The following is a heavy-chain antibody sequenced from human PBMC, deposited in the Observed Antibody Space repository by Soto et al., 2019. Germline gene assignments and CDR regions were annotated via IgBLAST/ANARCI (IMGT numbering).Heavy chain of an antibody. CDR3: AKDRWVTVTTTGFDY. D-gene: IGHD4-17*01. CDR2: ISYDGSNK. CDR1: GFTFSSYG. J-gene: IGHJ4*02. Sequence: ESGGGVVQPGRSLRLSCAASGFTFSSYGMHWVRQAPGKGLEWVAVISYDGSNKYYADSVKGRFTISRDNSKNTLYLQMNSLRAEDTAVYYCAKDRWVTVTTTGFDYWGQGTLVTVSS. V-gene: IGHV3-30*18.